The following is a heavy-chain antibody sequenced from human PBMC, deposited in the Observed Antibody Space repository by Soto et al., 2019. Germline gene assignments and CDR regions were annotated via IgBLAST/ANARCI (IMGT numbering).Heavy chain of an antibody. CDR2: FGSGGDR. D-gene: IGHD1-1*01. J-gene: IGHJ6*02. V-gene: IGHV3-13*04. Sequence: EVRLVESGGGLLQPGTSVRLSCAALGFSLSSYDLHWVRQVPEKRLEWVAFFGSGGDRHYSGSVKGRFTISRDTAKKSFYLQMNSLKVGDTAVYYCGRAQSRNWNARGYGIDVWGQGTKVIVSS. CDR1: GFSLSSYD. CDR3: GRAQSRNWNARGYGIDV.